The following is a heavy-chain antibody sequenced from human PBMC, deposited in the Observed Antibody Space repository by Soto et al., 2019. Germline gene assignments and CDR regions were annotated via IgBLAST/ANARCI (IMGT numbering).Heavy chain of an antibody. V-gene: IGHV4-31*03. CDR3: ACRDGYSPPFDY. CDR1: GGSISSGGYY. J-gene: IGHJ4*02. CDR2: IYYSGST. Sequence: QVQLQESGPGLVKPSQTLSLTCTVSGGSISSGGYYWSWIRQHPGKGLEWIGYIYYSGSTYYNPSLKLRVTISADTSKNQFSLKLSSVTAAATAVYYCACRDGYSPPFDYWGQGTLVTVSS. D-gene: IGHD4-4*01.